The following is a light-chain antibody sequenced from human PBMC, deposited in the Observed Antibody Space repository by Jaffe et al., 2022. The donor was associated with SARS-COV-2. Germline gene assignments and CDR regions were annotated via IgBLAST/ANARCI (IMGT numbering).Light chain of an antibody. J-gene: IGKJ1*01. V-gene: IGKV4-1*01. Sequence: DILMTQSPDSLAVSLGERATINCKSSQSVLYNSNNKNYFAWYQQKPGQPPKLLISWASNRESGVPERFSGSGSGTDFTLTISSLQAEDVAVYYCQQYYSTPQTFGQGTRVEIK. CDR2: WAS. CDR1: QSVLYNSNNKNY. CDR3: QQYYSTPQT.